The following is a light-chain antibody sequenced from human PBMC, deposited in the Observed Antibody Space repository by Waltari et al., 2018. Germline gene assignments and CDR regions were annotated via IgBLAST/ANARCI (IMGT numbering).Light chain of an antibody. CDR3: QSYDTSDVV. CDR1: SGSIASNY. J-gene: IGLJ2*01. CDR2: ETN. V-gene: IGLV6-57*02. Sequence: NFVLTQPHSVSESPGKTVTISCTGSSGSIASNYVQWYQQRPGSAPTTVIQETNQSPSGVPGRFSGSLDSSSNSASLTISGLKTEDEADYYCQSYDTSDVVFGGGTKLTVL.